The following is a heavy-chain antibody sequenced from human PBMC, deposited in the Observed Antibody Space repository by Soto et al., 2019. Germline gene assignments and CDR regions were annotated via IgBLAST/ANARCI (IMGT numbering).Heavy chain of an antibody. J-gene: IGHJ6*02. CDR3: ARGLGANGLDV. CDR1: GYKFTTYG. V-gene: IGHV1-18*04. D-gene: IGHD7-27*01. Sequence: QVQLLQSGAEVKKPGASVKVSCKASGYKFTTYGITWVLQAPGQGLEWLGGISTYNGNTDYAQNLQDRVTMTTETSTRTAYLEVRSLTAEVTAVYFCARGLGANGLDVWGQGTTVTVSS. CDR2: ISTYNGNT.